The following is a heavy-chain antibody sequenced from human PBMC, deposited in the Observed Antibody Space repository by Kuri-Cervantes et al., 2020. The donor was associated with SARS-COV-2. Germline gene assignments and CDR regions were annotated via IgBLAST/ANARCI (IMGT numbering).Heavy chain of an antibody. J-gene: IGHJ5*02. CDR2: IYYRGST. CDR1: GGSISSYY. D-gene: IGHD2/OR15-2a*01. CDR3: ARVRSTTAGWFDP. Sequence: SETLSLTCTVSGGSISSYYWSWIRQPPGKGLEWIGYIYYRGSTNYNPSLKSRVTISVDTSKNQFSLKLSSVTAADTAVYYCARVRSTTAGWFDPWGQGTLVTVSS. V-gene: IGHV4-59*01.